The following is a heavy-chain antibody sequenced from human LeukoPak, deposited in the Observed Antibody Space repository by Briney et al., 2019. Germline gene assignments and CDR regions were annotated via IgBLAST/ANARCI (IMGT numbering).Heavy chain of an antibody. Sequence: SETLSLTCTVSGGSISSYYWSWIRQPAGKGLEWIGRIYTSGSTNYNPSLKSRVTMSVDTSKNQFSLKLSSVTAADTAVYYCARSGYTTRRHAAFDIWGQGTMVAVSS. CDR1: GGSISSYY. J-gene: IGHJ3*02. CDR3: ARSGYTTRRHAAFDI. CDR2: IYTSGST. V-gene: IGHV4-4*07. D-gene: IGHD6-13*01.